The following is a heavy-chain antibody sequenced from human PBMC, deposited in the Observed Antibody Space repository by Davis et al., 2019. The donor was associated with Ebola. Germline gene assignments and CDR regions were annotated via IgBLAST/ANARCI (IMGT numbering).Heavy chain of an antibody. CDR2: INSDGSST. V-gene: IGHV3-74*01. J-gene: IGHJ4*02. Sequence: GESLKISCAASGFTFSSYWMHWVRQAPGKGLVWVSRINSDGSSTSYADSVKGRFTISRDNSKNTLYLQMNSLRAEDTAVYYCARVGVGAKIDYWGQGTLVTVSS. D-gene: IGHD1-26*01. CDR1: GFTFSSYW. CDR3: ARVGVGAKIDY.